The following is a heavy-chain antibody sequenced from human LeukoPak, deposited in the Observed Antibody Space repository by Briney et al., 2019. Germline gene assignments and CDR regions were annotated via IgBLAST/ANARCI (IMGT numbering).Heavy chain of an antibody. Sequence: PSETLSLTCSVSGGSISSGSHYWNWIRQPPGKGLEWIGYISYSGSTNYNPSLKSRVTISVDTSKNQFSLKLSSVTAADTAVYYCAREYYGSGSYGYWGQGTLVTVSS. CDR2: ISYSGST. CDR1: GGSISSGSHY. J-gene: IGHJ4*02. CDR3: AREYYGSGSYGY. V-gene: IGHV4-61*01. D-gene: IGHD3-10*01.